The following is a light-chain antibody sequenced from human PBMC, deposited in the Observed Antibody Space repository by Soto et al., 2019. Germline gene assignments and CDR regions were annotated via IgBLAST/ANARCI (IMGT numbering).Light chain of an antibody. J-gene: IGKJ2*01. CDR2: GAS. CDR3: QQYGNSPYT. CDR1: QSVSSSY. V-gene: IGKV3-20*01. Sequence: EIVLTQSPGTLSLSPGERATLSCRASQSVSSSYLVWYQQKPGQAPRLLIYGASSRATGIPDRFSGSGSGTDFTLTISRRETEEFAVYFCQQYGNSPYTFGQGTKLEIK.